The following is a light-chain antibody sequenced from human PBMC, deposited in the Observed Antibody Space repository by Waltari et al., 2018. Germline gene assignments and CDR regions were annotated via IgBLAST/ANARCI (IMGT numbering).Light chain of an antibody. Sequence: QSALPQPASVSGSPGQSITISCTGTRSDVGGYNYVSWDQQHPGKDPKVMMYEVTNRPSGVSHRFSGSKSDNTASLTISGLQAEDEADYYCTSFTSSNTWVFGGGTKLPVL. CDR3: TSFTSSNTWV. V-gene: IGLV2-14*01. CDR2: EVT. CDR1: RSDVGGYNY. J-gene: IGLJ3*02.